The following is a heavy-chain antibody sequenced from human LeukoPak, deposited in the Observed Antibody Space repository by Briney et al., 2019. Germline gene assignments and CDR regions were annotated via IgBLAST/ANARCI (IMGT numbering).Heavy chain of an antibody. V-gene: IGHV3-9*01. D-gene: IGHD1-26*01. CDR1: GVTFDNYA. CDR2: ISWNGGSI. CDR3: AKGQVGATGYFDY. Sequence: SLRLSCAASGVTFDNYAMHWVRQAPGKGLEWVSYISWNGGSIGYGDSVKGRFTISRDNAKNSLYLQMNSLRAEDTALYYCAKGQVGATGYFDYWGQGTLVTITS. J-gene: IGHJ4*02.